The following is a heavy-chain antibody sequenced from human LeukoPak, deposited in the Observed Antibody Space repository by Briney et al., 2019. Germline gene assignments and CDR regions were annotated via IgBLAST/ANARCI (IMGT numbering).Heavy chain of an antibody. V-gene: IGHV3-23*01. CDR1: GFDFSSYA. CDR3: AKVGQQLAELSFDY. CDR2: ISGSGGST. Sequence: GGSLRLSCEASGFDFSSYALSWVRQAPGKGLEWVSAISGSGGSTYYADSVKGRFTISRDNSKNTLYLQMNSLRAEDTAVYYCAKVGQQLAELSFDYWGQGTLVTVSS. D-gene: IGHD6-13*01. J-gene: IGHJ4*02.